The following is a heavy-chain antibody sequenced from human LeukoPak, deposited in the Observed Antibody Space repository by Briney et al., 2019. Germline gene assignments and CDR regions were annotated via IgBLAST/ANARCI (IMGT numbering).Heavy chain of an antibody. CDR2: VSRYSGGI. CDR1: GFSFDEYA. V-gene: IGHV3-9*01. D-gene: IGHD6-13*01. CDR3: AKEIARYSSSWNTPGDDSFDI. Sequence: PGGSLRLSCAASGFSFDEYAMHWVRPAPGKGLEGVAGVSRYSGGIDYADSVKGRFTISRDNAKNSVYLQMNSLSAEDTAVYFCAKEIARYSSSWNTPGDDSFDIWGQGTMVTVSS. J-gene: IGHJ3*02.